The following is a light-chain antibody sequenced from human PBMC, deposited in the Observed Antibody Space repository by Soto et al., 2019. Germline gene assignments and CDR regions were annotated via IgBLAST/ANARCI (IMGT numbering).Light chain of an antibody. CDR1: QSISSY. J-gene: IGKJ4*01. Sequence: DIQMTQSPSSLSASVGDRVTITCRASQSISSYLNWYQQKPGKAPKLLIYAASSLQSGVPSRFSGSGSGTDFTLTISSLQPEEFATYYCQQSYRTGLTVGGGTKVEIK. V-gene: IGKV1-39*01. CDR2: AAS. CDR3: QQSYRTGLT.